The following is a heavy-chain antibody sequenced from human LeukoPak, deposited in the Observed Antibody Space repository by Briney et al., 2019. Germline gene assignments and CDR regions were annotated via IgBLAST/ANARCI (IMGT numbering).Heavy chain of an antibody. Sequence: GGSLRLSCAASGFTFSSYAMHWVRQAPGKGLEWVAVISYDGSNKYYADSVKGRFTISRDNSKNTLYLQMNSLRAEDTAVYYCARHGRRSTIFGVAYWAYWGQGTLVTVSS. CDR1: GFTFSSYA. J-gene: IGHJ4*02. CDR2: ISYDGSNK. D-gene: IGHD3-3*01. CDR3: ARHGRRSTIFGVAYWAY. V-gene: IGHV3-30*14.